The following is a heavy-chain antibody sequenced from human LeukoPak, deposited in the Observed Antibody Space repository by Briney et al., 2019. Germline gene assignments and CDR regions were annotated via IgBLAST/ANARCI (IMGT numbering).Heavy chain of an antibody. CDR3: ARDHMGTVEDSDAFDI. V-gene: IGHV1-69*04. J-gene: IGHJ3*02. CDR1: GGTFSSYA. D-gene: IGHD4-23*01. Sequence: ASVKVSCKASGGTFSSYAISWVRQAPGQGLEWMGRIIPILGIANYAQKFQGRVTITADKSTSTAYMELSSLRSEDTAVYYCARDHMGTVEDSDAFDIWGQGTMVTVSS. CDR2: IIPILGIA.